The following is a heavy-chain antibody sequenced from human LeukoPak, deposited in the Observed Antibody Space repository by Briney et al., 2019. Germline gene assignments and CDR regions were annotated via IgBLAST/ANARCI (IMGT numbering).Heavy chain of an antibody. CDR2: VLLDGRT. Sequence: SETLSLTCDLSRGSASGTNSWAWVRQPPGKGLEWIGEVLLDGRTNYNPSLKSRLIMSVDLPENHISLKLTSVTAADTAVYYCAREGGFYRPLDYSGQGTLVTVSS. D-gene: IGHD3-3*01. CDR1: RGSASGTNS. V-gene: IGHV4-4*02. J-gene: IGHJ4*02. CDR3: AREGGFYRPLDY.